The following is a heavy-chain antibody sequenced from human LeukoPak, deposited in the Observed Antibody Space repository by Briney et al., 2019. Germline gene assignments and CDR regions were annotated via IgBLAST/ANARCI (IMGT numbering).Heavy chain of an antibody. J-gene: IGHJ6*02. V-gene: IGHV1-24*01. CDR2: FDPEDGET. Sequence: ASVKVSCKVSGYTLTELSMHWVRQAPGKGLEWMGGFDPEDGETIYAQKFQGRVTMTEDTSTDTAYMELSSLRSEDTAVYYRATDDPRWLQFGYYYYGMDVWGQGTTVTVSS. CDR3: ATDDPRWLQFGYYYYGMDV. D-gene: IGHD5-12*01. CDR1: GYTLTELS.